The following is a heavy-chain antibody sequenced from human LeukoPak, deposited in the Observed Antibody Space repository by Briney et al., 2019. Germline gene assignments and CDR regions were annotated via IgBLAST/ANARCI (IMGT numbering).Heavy chain of an antibody. J-gene: IGHJ5*02. CDR1: GGSINLYH. V-gene: IGHV4-59*01. D-gene: IGHD3/OR15-3a*01. Sequence: PSETLSLTCAVSGGSINLYHWSWIRQPPGKGLEWIGYIYSSGSTNYNPSLKSRVTMSVDTFKNQFSLRLNSVTAADTAVYYCARSWTGYESYFDPWGQGTLVTVSS. CDR3: ARSWTGYESYFDP. CDR2: IYSSGST.